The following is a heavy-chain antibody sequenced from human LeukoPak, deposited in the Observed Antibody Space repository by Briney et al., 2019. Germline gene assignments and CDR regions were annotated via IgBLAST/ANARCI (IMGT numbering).Heavy chain of an antibody. CDR3: ARENDYALDY. Sequence: GGSLRLSCAASGFTFSSYGMHWVRQAPGKGLEWVAVIRYVGSDKYYADSVKGRFTISRDNSQNTMYLQVNSLRVEDTAVYYCARENDYALDYWGQGTLVTVSS. CDR1: GFTFSSYG. CDR2: IRYVGSDK. V-gene: IGHV3-30*12. J-gene: IGHJ4*02. D-gene: IGHD4-17*01.